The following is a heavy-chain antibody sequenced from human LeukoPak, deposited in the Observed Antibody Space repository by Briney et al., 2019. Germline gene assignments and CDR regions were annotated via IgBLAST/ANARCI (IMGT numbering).Heavy chain of an antibody. CDR2: IKQDGGDK. J-gene: IGHJ4*02. CDR3: ARGRGEDY. CDR1: GFTFSSYW. V-gene: IGHV3-7*04. Sequence: PGGSLRLSCAASGFTFSSYWMTWVRQAPGKGLEWVANIKQDGGDKYYVDSVKGRFTISRDNAKNSLYLQMNSLRAGDTAVYYCARGRGEDYWGQGTLVTVSS. D-gene: IGHD3-16*01.